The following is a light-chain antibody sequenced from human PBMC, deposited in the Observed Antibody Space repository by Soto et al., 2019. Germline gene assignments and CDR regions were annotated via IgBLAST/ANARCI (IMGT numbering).Light chain of an antibody. CDR2: GAS. CDR3: QQYNNWPSWR. CDR1: QRVASN. V-gene: IGKV3-15*01. Sequence: ELQMTQSPATRSLSPRERATLSCRSSQRVASNLAWYQQRRGQAPSLLIYGASSRATGIPARLSGSGSGTEVTRTISRLQSEDFAVYYCQQYNNWPSWRFGKRTKVDIK. J-gene: IGKJ1*01.